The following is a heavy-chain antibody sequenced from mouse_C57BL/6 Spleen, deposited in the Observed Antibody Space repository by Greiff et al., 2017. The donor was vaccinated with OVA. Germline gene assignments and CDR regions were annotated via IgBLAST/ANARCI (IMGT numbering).Heavy chain of an antibody. D-gene: IGHD1-1*01. Sequence: VKLQESGAELVRPGTSVKMSCKASGYTFTNYWIGWAKQRPGHGLEWIGDIYPGGGYTNYNEKFKGKATLTADKSSSTAYMQFSSLTSEDSAIYYCARGGNYYGSSYWYVDVWGTGTTVTVSS. J-gene: IGHJ1*03. CDR1: GYTFTNYW. CDR2: IYPGGGYT. CDR3: ARGGNYYGSSYWYVDV. V-gene: IGHV1-63*01.